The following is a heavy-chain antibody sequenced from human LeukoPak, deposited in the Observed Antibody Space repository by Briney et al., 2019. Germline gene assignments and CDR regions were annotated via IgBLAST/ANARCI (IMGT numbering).Heavy chain of an antibody. Sequence: PGRSLRLSCAASGFTFDDYAMHWVRQAPGKGLEWVSGISWNSGSIGYADSVKGRFTISRDNAKNSLYLQMNSLRAEDTALYYCAKQGNSGSHYFDYFDYWGQGTLVTVSS. CDR3: AKQGNSGSHYFDYFDY. J-gene: IGHJ4*02. V-gene: IGHV3-9*01. CDR2: ISWNSGSI. D-gene: IGHD1-26*01. CDR1: GFTFDDYA.